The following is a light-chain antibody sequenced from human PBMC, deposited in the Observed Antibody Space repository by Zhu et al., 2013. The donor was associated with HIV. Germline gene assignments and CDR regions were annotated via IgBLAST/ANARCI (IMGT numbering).Light chain of an antibody. Sequence: DIVMTQSPDSLAVSLGERATINCKSSQSVLYSSNNKNYLAWYQQKPGQPPKLLIYWASTRESGVPDRFSGSGSGTDFTLTISSLQAEDCAVYYCQHYGSAPRSFGQGTKLEIK. CDR1: QSVLYSSNNKNY. CDR3: QHYGSAPRS. V-gene: IGKV4-1*01. CDR2: WAS. J-gene: IGKJ2*03.